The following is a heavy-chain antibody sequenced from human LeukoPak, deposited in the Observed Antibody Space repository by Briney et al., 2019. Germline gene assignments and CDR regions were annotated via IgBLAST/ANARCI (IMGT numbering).Heavy chain of an antibody. CDR2: IYTSGST. CDR3: AREGTSGGLNWLDP. D-gene: IGHD3-10*01. Sequence: SETLSLTCTVSGGSISSYYWSWIRQPAGKGLEWIGRIYTSGSTNYNPSLKSRVAMSVDTSKNQFSLRLSSVNAADTAVYFCAREGTSGGLNWLDPWGQGTLVTVSS. V-gene: IGHV4-4*07. CDR1: GGSISSYY. J-gene: IGHJ5*02.